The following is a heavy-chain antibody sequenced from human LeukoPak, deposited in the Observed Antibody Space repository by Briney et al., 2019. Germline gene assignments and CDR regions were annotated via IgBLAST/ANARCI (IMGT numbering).Heavy chain of an antibody. CDR1: GYTLTRYG. J-gene: IGHJ4*02. V-gene: IGHV1-18*01. Sequence: ASVKVPCKASGYTLTRYGLSGVRQAPTQGFAWMGWLSAYNGNTNYAQKLQGRVTMTTDTSTSTAYMELRSLRSDDSAVYYCARPQEEDGYNYNWAFDYWGQGTLVTVSS. CDR2: LSAYNGNT. D-gene: IGHD5-24*01. CDR3: ARPQEEDGYNYNWAFDY.